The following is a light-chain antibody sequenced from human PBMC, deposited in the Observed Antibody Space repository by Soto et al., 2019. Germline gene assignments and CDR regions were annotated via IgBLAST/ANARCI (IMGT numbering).Light chain of an antibody. J-gene: IGKJ4*01. CDR1: QSVSSY. Sequence: EIVLTQSPATLSLSPGERATLSCRASQSVSSYLAWYQQKPGQAPRLLIYEASNRATGIPARFSGSGSGTDFTLTFSSLEPEDFAVYYCQQRSNLLTFGGGTKVEIK. CDR3: QQRSNLLT. CDR2: EAS. V-gene: IGKV3-11*01.